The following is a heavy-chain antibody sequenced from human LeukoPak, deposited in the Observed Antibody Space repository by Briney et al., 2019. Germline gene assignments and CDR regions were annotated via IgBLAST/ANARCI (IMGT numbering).Heavy chain of an antibody. V-gene: IGHV4-38-2*02. D-gene: IGHD2-2*01. J-gene: IGHJ4*02. Sequence: SETLSLTCTVSGYSISSGYHWGWIRQPPGKGLEWIGSIYIGGTTFHNPSLKSRVTISLETSKNQFSLGLSSVTAADTAVYHCARSGDKGYCSTTSCYGFDYWGQGILVTVSS. CDR3: ARSGDKGYCSTTSCYGFDY. CDR1: GYSISSGYH. CDR2: IYIGGTT.